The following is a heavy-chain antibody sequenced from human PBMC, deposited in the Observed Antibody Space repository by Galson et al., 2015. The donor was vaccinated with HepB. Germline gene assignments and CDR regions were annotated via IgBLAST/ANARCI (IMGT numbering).Heavy chain of an antibody. CDR2: INPSGGST. Sequence: SVKVSCKASGYTFTSYYMHWVRQAPGQGLEWMGIINPSGGSTSYAQKFQGRVTMTRDTSTSTVYMELSSLRSEDTAVYYCARDRLRWHLSNWFDPWGQGTLVTVSS. J-gene: IGHJ5*02. V-gene: IGHV1-46*01. CDR3: ARDRLRWHLSNWFDP. D-gene: IGHD4-23*01. CDR1: GYTFTSYY.